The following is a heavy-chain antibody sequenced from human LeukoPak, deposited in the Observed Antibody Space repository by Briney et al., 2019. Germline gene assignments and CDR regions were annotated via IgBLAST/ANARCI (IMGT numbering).Heavy chain of an antibody. V-gene: IGHV3-21*01. CDR2: ISGSGTYM. CDR3: ARVLDIAGTIFDAFDI. Sequence: GGSLRLSCSASGFTFTTYKMNWVRQAPGKGLEWVSSISGSGTYMYYADSLKGRFTISRDNAKNSLYLQMNSLRAEDTAVYYCARVLDIAGTIFDAFDIWGQGTMVTVSS. J-gene: IGHJ3*02. CDR1: GFTFTTYK. D-gene: IGHD1-20*01.